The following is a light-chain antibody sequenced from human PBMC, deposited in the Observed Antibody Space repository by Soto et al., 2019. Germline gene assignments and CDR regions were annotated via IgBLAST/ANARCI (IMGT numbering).Light chain of an antibody. CDR2: DIS. V-gene: IGKV3-15*01. CDR1: QDVTTN. J-gene: IGKJ5*01. Sequence: EIRMTQSPATLSASPGEGATLSCRAAQDVTTNFAWYQLKRGQPPRLLIYDISTRATGIPARFSGSGSGTEFTLTISGPQSEDFALYFCQQYNNWPFSFGQGTRLEIK. CDR3: QQYNNWPFS.